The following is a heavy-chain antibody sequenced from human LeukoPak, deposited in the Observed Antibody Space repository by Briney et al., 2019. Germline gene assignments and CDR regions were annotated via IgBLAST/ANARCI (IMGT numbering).Heavy chain of an antibody. CDR3: AKDCGGDCYSWSGSFDY. CDR2: IRGSGGST. CDR1: GFTLCSYA. D-gene: IGHD2-21*02. Sequence: GSLGPSWGSSGFTLCSYANNRVRQAPGEGVEGVPAIRGSGGSTYYADSVKGRFTISRDNSKNTLYLQMNSLRAEDTAVYYCAKDCGGDCYSWSGSFDYWGQGTLVTVSS. V-gene: IGHV3-23*01. J-gene: IGHJ4*02.